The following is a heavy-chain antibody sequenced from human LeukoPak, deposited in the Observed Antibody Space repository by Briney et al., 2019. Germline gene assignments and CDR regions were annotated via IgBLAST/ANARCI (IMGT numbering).Heavy chain of an antibody. CDR1: GGSTSSSSYY. CDR3: ARHRLGSGYYFLFDY. CDR2: IYYSGST. Sequence: SETLSLTCTVSGGSTSSSSYYWGWIRQPPGKGLEWIGSIYYSGSTYYNPSLKSRVTISADTSENQFSLKLSSATAADTAVYYCARHRLGSGYYFLFDYWGQGALVTVSS. V-gene: IGHV4-39*01. J-gene: IGHJ4*02. D-gene: IGHD3-22*01.